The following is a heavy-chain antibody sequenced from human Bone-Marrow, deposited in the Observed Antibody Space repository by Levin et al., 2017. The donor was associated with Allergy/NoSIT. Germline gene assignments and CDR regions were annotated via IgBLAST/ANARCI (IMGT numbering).Heavy chain of an antibody. CDR2: IYTTGST. V-gene: IGHV4-61*02. CDR3: ARDRLASLYYYSMDV. J-gene: IGHJ6*03. CDR1: GGSISSGRYY. Sequence: SETLSLTCSVSGGSISSGRYYFTWVRQSAGKGLEWIGRIYTTGSTNYNPSLESRVTISRDTSKKEAYLTLSSVTAADTAVYYCARDRLASLYYYSMDVWGRGTTVIVSS.